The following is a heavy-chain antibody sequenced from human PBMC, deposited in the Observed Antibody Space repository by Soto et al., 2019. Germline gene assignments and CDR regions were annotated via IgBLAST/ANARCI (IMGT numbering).Heavy chain of an antibody. V-gene: IGHV1-18*01. CDR1: GGTFSSYA. D-gene: IGHD2-15*01. Sequence: ASVKVSCKASGGTFSSYAISWVRQAPGQGLEWMGWIIPYYGTTNYAQKFQGRVTMTTDTSTSTAYMELRSLRSDDTAVYYCARNALYCSGGSCSIDAFDIWGQGTMVPVSS. CDR3: ARNALYCSGGSCSIDAFDI. J-gene: IGHJ3*02. CDR2: IIPYYGTT.